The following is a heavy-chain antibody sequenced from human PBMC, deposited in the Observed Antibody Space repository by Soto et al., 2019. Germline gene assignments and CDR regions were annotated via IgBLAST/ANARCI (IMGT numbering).Heavy chain of an antibody. CDR2: INSDGSST. CDR1: GFTFSRYW. D-gene: IGHD3-9*01. V-gene: IGHV3-74*01. CDR3: ARSWSGTYYDILTGYT. J-gene: IGHJ4*02. Sequence: EVQLVESGGGLVQPGGSLRLSCAASGFTFSRYWMFWVRQVPGKGLMWVSRINSDGSSTSYADAVKGRFTISRDNAKNTLYLQMNSLRAEDTAVYYCARSWSGTYYDILTGYTWGQGTLVTVSS.